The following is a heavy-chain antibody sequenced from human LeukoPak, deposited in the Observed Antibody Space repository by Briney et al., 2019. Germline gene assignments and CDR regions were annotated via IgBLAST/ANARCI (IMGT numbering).Heavy chain of an antibody. Sequence: PGGSLRLSCAASGFTVSSNYMSWVRQAPGKGLEWVSVIYSGGSTYYADSVKGRFTISRDNSKNTLYLQMNSLRAEDTAVYYCASQRGVVVVPMDYWGQGTLVTVSS. D-gene: IGHD3-22*01. CDR3: ASQRGVVVVPMDY. J-gene: IGHJ4*02. CDR1: GFTVSSNY. CDR2: IYSGGST. V-gene: IGHV3-66*01.